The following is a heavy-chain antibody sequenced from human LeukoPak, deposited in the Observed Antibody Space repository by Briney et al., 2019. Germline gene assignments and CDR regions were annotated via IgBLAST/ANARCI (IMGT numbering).Heavy chain of an antibody. Sequence: GGSLILSCAASGFTFSSYGMHWVRQAPGKGLEWVAFIRYDGSNKYYADSVKGRFTISRDNSKNTLYLQMNSLRAEDTAVYYCAKESAPYYDFWSGYYHLDYWGQGTLVTVSS. CDR3: AKESAPYYDFWSGYYHLDY. D-gene: IGHD3-3*01. V-gene: IGHV3-30*02. CDR1: GFTFSSYG. CDR2: IRYDGSNK. J-gene: IGHJ4*02.